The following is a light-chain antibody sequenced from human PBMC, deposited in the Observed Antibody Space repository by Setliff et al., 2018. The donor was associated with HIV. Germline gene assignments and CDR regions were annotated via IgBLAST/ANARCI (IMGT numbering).Light chain of an antibody. CDR3: SSYTSSSTYV. CDR1: SGDVGVYNY. Sequence: QSVLTQPPSASGSPGQSVTISCTGTSGDVGVYNYVSWYQQHPGKAPKLMIYEVSKRPSGVPDRFSGSKSGNTASLTISGLQAEDEADYYCSSYTSSSTYVFGTGTKVTVL. J-gene: IGLJ1*01. CDR2: EVS. V-gene: IGLV2-8*01.